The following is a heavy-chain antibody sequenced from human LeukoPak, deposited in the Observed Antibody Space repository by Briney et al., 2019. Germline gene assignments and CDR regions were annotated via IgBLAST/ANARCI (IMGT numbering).Heavy chain of an antibody. CDR1: GFTFSSYA. V-gene: IGHV3-30-3*01. Sequence: PGGSLRLSCAASGFTFSSYAMHWVRQAPGKGLEWVAVISYDGSNKYYADSVKGRFTISRDNSKNTLYLQMNSLRAEDTAVYYCARGNRDYGDYRSFDYWGQGTLVTVSS. D-gene: IGHD4-17*01. J-gene: IGHJ4*02. CDR3: ARGNRDYGDYRSFDY. CDR2: ISYDGSNK.